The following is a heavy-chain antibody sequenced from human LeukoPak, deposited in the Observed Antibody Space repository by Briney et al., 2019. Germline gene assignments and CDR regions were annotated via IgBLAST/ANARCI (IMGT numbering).Heavy chain of an antibody. D-gene: IGHD3-22*01. V-gene: IGHV4-34*01. CDR2: INHSGST. J-gene: IGHJ3*02. Sequence: PSETLSLTCAVCGGSFSGYYWSWIRQPPGKGLEWIGEINHSGSTNYNPSLKSRVTISVDTSKNQFSLKLSSVTAADTAVYYCARRNDYYDSSGLVGDAFDIWGQGTMVTVSS. CDR3: ARRNDYYDSSGLVGDAFDI. CDR1: GGSFSGYY.